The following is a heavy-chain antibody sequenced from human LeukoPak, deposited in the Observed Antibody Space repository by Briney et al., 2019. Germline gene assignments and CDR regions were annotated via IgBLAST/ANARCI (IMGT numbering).Heavy chain of an antibody. J-gene: IGHJ4*02. V-gene: IGHV3-30-3*01. CDR1: GFTFSSYA. Sequence: PGGSLRLSCAASGFTFSSYAMHWVRQAPGKGLEWVAVISYDGSNKYYADSVKGRFTISSDNSKNTLYLQMNSLRAEDTAVYYCARADHVAAAGAYFDYWGQGTLVTVSS. D-gene: IGHD6-13*01. CDR3: ARADHVAAAGAYFDY. CDR2: ISYDGSNK.